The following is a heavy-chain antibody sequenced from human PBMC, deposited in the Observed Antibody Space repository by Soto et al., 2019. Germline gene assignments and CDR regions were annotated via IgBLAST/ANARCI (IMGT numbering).Heavy chain of an antibody. Sequence: EVQLSESGGGLVQPGGSLRLSCGGAGFTFSGSAVSWVRQAPGRGLEWVSGISGGGSTEYADSVKGRFGISRDNSKDTVYLYTNSLRDDDTAVYYCARQKGDIVARPPDHWGQGILVTVSS. V-gene: IGHV3-23*01. CDR1: GFTFSGSA. CDR2: ISGGGST. D-gene: IGHD5-12*01. J-gene: IGHJ4*02. CDR3: ARQKGDIVARPPDH.